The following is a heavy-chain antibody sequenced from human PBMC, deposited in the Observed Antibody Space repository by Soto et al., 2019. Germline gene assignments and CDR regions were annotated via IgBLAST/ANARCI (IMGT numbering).Heavy chain of an antibody. Sequence: PSETLSLTCTSSGGSTSSSSYYWGWIRQPPGKGLEWIGSIYYSGSTYYNPSLKSRVTISVDTSKNQFSLKLSSVTAADTAVYYCARGPLQVGYYYYYGMDVWGQGTTVTV. J-gene: IGHJ6*02. CDR2: IYYSGST. CDR1: GGSTSSSSYY. CDR3: ARGPLQVGYYYYYGMDV. V-gene: IGHV4-39*01. D-gene: IGHD3-10*01.